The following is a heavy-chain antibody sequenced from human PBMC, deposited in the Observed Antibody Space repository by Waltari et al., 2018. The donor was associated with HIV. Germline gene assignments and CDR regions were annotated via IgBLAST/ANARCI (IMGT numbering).Heavy chain of an antibody. D-gene: IGHD1-7*01. J-gene: IGHJ5*02. CDR1: GFNFNNFG. CDR3: ARVIGNTKGSWFDP. Sequence: QVQLVESGEGVVQPAKSLRRSCAASGFNFNNFGLVWVRQAPGKGLEWVAVIWYDGSKMYYADSVKGRFTISKDNSKNTLHLQMNSLRAEDTAIYYCARVIGNTKGSWFDPWGQGTLVTVSS. CDR2: IWYDGSKM. V-gene: IGHV3-33*01.